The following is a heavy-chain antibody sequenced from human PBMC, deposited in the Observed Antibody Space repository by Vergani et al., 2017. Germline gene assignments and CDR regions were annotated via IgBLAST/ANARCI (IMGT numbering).Heavy chain of an antibody. CDR2: INHSGST. CDR3: ASSSNLYYYDSSGPPGI. D-gene: IGHD3-22*01. Sequence: QVQLQQWGAGLLKPSETLSLTCAVYGGSFSGYYWSWIRQPPGKGLEWIGEINHSGSTNYNPSLKSRVTISVDTSKTQFSLKLSSVTAADTAVYYCASSSNLYYYDSSGPPGIWGQGTMVTVSS. V-gene: IGHV4-34*01. CDR1: GGSFSGYY. J-gene: IGHJ3*02.